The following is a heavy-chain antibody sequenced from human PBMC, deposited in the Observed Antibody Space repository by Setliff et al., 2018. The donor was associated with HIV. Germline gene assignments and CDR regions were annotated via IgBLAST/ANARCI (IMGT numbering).Heavy chain of an antibody. J-gene: IGHJ4*02. CDR2: IKQDGSEK. V-gene: IGHV3-7*01. Sequence: GGSLRLSCAASGFAFSGHQMSWVRQAPGKGLEWVAKIKQDGSEKYYVDSVKGRFTISRDNAKNSLYLQMNSLRAEDTAMYYCARDWRSGYDLSFDYWGQGTLVTVSS. CDR3: ARDWRSGYDLSFDY. D-gene: IGHD5-12*01. CDR1: GFAFSGHQ.